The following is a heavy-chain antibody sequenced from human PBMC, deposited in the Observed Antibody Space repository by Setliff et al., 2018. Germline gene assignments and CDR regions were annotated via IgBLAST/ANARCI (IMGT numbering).Heavy chain of an antibody. CDR1: GYSFTSYW. J-gene: IGHJ3*02. Sequence: PGESLKISCKGSGYSFTSYWIGWVRQMPGKGLEWMGIIYPGDSDTRYSPSFQGQVTISADKSISTAYLQWSSLKAADTAVYYCARIGGSTTVNLLGLFQTPPDAFDIWGQGTMVTVSS. CDR3: ARIGGSTTVNLLGLFQTPPDAFDI. V-gene: IGHV5-51*01. CDR2: IYPGDSDT. D-gene: IGHD4-17*01.